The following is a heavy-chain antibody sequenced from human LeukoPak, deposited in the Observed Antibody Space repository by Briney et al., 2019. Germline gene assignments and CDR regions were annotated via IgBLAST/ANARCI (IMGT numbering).Heavy chain of an antibody. CDR3: VREGYSTGQFDY. CDR2: ISSSGSNI. CDR1: GFSFSSVA. D-gene: IGHD2-8*02. J-gene: IGHJ4*02. Sequence: GGSLRLSCAASGFSFSSVAMTWVRQAPGKGLEWVSHISSSGSNIHHADSVKGRFTISRDNAKNSLYLQMNSLRAEDTAVYYCVREGYSTGQFDYWGQGTLVTVSS. V-gene: IGHV3-48*03.